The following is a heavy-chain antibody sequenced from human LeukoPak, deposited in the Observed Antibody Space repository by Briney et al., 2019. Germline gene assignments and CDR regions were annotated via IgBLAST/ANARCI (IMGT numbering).Heavy chain of an antibody. CDR1: GGSISSYY. CDR2: IYYSGST. V-gene: IGHV4-59*01. D-gene: IGHD3-22*01. CDR3: AREGNGYSEYAFDI. J-gene: IGHJ3*02. Sequence: PSETLSLTCTVSGGSISSYYWSWIRQPPGKGLEWIGYIYYSGSTNYNPSLKSRVTISVDTSKNQFSLNLSSVTAADTAVYYCAREGNGYSEYAFDIWGQGTMVTVSS.